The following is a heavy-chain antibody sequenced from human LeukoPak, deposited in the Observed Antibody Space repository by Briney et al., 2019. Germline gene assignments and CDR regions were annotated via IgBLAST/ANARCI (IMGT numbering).Heavy chain of an antibody. V-gene: IGHV3-33*01. Sequence: GGSLRLSCAASGFTFSSYGMHWVRQAPGKGLEWVAVIWYDGSNKYYADSVKGRFTISRDNSKNTLYLQMNSLRAEDTAVYYCARDRRYYYGSGSYLIWFDPWGQGTLVTASS. J-gene: IGHJ5*02. CDR3: ARDRRYYYGSGSYLIWFDP. CDR2: IWYDGSNK. CDR1: GFTFSSYG. D-gene: IGHD3-10*01.